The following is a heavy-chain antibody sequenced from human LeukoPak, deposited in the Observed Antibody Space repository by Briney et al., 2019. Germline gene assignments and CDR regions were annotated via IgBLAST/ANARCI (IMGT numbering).Heavy chain of an antibody. V-gene: IGHV3-23*01. CDR1: GFTSSSYG. CDR2: ISGSGGST. D-gene: IGHD2-2*01. J-gene: IGHJ4*02. CDR3: AKGDIVVVPAASYYFDY. Sequence: GGSLRLSCAASGFTSSSYGMSWVRQAPGKGLEWVSAISGSGGSTYYADSVKGRFTISRDNSKNTLYLQMNSLRAEDTAVYYCAKGDIVVVPAASYYFDYWGQGTLVTVSS.